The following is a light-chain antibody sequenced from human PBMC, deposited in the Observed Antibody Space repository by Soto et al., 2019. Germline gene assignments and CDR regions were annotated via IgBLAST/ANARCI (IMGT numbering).Light chain of an antibody. CDR3: AAWDDSLNAWV. V-gene: IGLV1-47*01. Sequence: QSVLTQPPSASTTPGQRVTIFCSGGISNIGSKYVYWYQHLPGAAPKLLIYRDDQRPSGVPDRFSGSKSGTSASLAISGLRYEDEADYYCAAWDDSLNAWVFGGGTKLTVL. J-gene: IGLJ3*02. CDR1: ISNIGSKY. CDR2: RDD.